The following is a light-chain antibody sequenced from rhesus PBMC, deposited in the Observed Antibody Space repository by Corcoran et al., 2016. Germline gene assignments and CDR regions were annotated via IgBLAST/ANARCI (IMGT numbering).Light chain of an antibody. V-gene: IGKV1-25*01. Sequence: DIQMTQSPSSLSASVGDRVTITCRASQGITNDLAWCQQKQGKTPKLLIYESSSLQSGIPSRFSGSGSGTDFTLTISSLQSEEFATYYCQHYYSTPLTFGGGTKVEIK. CDR1: QGITND. CDR2: ESS. J-gene: IGKJ4*01. CDR3: QHYYSTPLT.